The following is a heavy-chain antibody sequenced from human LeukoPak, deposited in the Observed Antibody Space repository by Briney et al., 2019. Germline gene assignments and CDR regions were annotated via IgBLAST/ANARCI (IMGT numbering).Heavy chain of an antibody. D-gene: IGHD6-19*01. CDR3: ARPTEVQWLVSAEYFQH. CDR2: ISYDGSNK. J-gene: IGHJ1*01. CDR1: GFTFSSYA. Sequence: GRSLRLSCAASGFTFSSYAMHWVRQAPGKGLEWVAVISYDGSNKYYADSVKGRFTISRDNSKNTLYLQMNSLRAEDTAVYYCARPTEVQWLVSAEYFQHWGQGTLVTVSS. V-gene: IGHV3-30-3*01.